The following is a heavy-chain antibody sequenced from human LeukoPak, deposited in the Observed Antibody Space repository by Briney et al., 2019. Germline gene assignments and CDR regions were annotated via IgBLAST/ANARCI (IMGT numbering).Heavy chain of an antibody. J-gene: IGHJ4*02. CDR2: IYSGGST. CDR1: GFTVSSNY. Sequence: GGSLRLSCAASGFTVSSNYMSWVRQAPGKGLEWVSVIYSGGSTYYADSVKGRFTISRDNSKNTLYLQMYSLRAEDTAVYYCARGGSYYPFDYWGQGTLVTVSS. V-gene: IGHV3-66*02. D-gene: IGHD1-26*01. CDR3: ARGGSYYPFDY.